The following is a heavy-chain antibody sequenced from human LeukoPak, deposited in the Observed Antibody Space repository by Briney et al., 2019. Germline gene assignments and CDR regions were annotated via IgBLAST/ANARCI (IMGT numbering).Heavy chain of an antibody. CDR1: GGSISSGGYS. J-gene: IGHJ4*02. CDR2: IYHSGST. CDR3: ARVELGYSYGAYFDY. V-gene: IGHV4-30-2*01. D-gene: IGHD5-18*01. Sequence: PSETLSLTCAVSGGSISSGGYSWSWIRQPPGKGPEWIGYIYHSGSTYYNPSLKSRVTISVDRSKNQFSLKLSSVTAADTAVYYCARVELGYSYGAYFDYWGQGTLVTVSS.